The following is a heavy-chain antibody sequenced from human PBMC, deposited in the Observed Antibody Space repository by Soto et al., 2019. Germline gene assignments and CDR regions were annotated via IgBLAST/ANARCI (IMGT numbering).Heavy chain of an antibody. D-gene: IGHD5-12*01. J-gene: IGHJ6*03. Sequence: SETLSLTCTVSGGSISSSSYYWGWIRQPPGKGLEWIGSIYYSGSTYYNPSLKSRVTISVDTSKNQFSLKLSSVTAADTAVYYCASHSTIHSLHYYYYYYMDVWGKGTTVTVSS. CDR2: IYYSGST. CDR3: ASHSTIHSLHYYYYYYMDV. CDR1: GGSISSSSYY. V-gene: IGHV4-39*01.